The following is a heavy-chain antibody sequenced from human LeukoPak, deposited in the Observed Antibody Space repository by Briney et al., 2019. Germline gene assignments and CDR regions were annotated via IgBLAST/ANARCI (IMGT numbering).Heavy chain of an antibody. J-gene: IGHJ1*01. CDR3: ARDSSEFRSLIPH. CDR2: INPIFGTA. Sequence: SVKVSCKASGGTFISYAISWVRQAPGQGLEWMGGINPIFGTAKYAQKFQGRVTITADESTSTAYMELSSLRSEDTAVYYCARDSSEFRSLIPHWGQGTLVTVSS. V-gene: IGHV1-69*13. D-gene: IGHD2-21*01. CDR1: GGTFISYA.